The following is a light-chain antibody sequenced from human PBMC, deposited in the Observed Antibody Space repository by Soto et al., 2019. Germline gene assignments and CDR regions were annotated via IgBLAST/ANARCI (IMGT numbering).Light chain of an antibody. CDR1: SSDVGGYNY. Sequence: QSVLTQPASVSGSPGQSITISCTGTSSDVGGYNYVSWYQQHPGKAPRLMIYEVSNRPSGVSNRFSGSKSGNTASLTISGLQAADEADYYCSSYTVSTPVVFGGGTKLTVL. J-gene: IGLJ3*02. V-gene: IGLV2-14*01. CDR3: SSYTVSTPVV. CDR2: EVS.